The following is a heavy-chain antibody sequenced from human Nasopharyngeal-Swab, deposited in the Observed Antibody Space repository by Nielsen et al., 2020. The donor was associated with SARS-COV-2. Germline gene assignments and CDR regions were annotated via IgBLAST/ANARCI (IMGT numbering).Heavy chain of an antibody. CDR3: AKTSASTSSRSSNVPFDL. D-gene: IGHD2-2*01. J-gene: IGHJ3*01. CDR1: GFPFDDYA. CDR2: TNWNGGNT. Sequence: SLKISCEVSGFPFDDYAMHWVRQVPGQGLEWVAGTNWNGGNTDYADSVKGRFTIFRDNAKSSLYLQMNSLRPDDTAFFYCAKTSASTSSRSSNVPFDLWSQGTMVTVSS. V-gene: IGHV3-9*01.